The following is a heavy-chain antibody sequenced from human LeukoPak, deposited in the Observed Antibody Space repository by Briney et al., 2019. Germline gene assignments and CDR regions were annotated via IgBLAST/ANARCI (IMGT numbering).Heavy chain of an antibody. Sequence: SETLSLTCDVSGYIVSSDYFWGWIRQPPGKGLEWIGSVYPIGSTYSNPSLKSRVTTSLDTSKNQFSLKLTSVTAADTAVYYCVRENWGVDYWGQGTLVAVSS. CDR3: VRENWGVDY. V-gene: IGHV4-38-2*02. CDR2: VYPIGST. J-gene: IGHJ4*02. CDR1: GYIVSSDYF. D-gene: IGHD3-10*01.